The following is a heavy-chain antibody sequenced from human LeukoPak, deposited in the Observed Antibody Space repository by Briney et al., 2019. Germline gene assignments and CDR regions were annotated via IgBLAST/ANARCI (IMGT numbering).Heavy chain of an antibody. V-gene: IGHV3-48*01. Sequence: GGSLRLSSAASGFTFSSYTMKWVRQAPGKGLEWVSYISSSSTTIYYADSVKGRFTISRDNAKNSLYLQMNSLRAEDTAVYYCARVEYYDSSGYSNVWGQGTLVTVSS. D-gene: IGHD3-22*01. J-gene: IGHJ4*02. CDR2: ISSSSTTI. CDR1: GFTFSSYT. CDR3: ARVEYYDSSGYSNV.